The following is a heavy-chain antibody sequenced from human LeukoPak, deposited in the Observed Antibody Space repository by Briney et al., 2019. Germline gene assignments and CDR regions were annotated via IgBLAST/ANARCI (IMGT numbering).Heavy chain of an antibody. CDR3: ARVNEQWLVRSITSGPGNYYYYYYMDV. CDR1: GFTFSSYE. V-gene: IGHV3-48*03. Sequence: GGSLRLSCAASGFTFSSYEMNWVRQAPGKGLEWVSYISSGGSTIYYADSVKGRFTISRDNAKNSLYLQMNSLRAADTAVYYCARVNEQWLVRSITSGPGNYYYYYYMDVWGKGTTVTISS. D-gene: IGHD6-19*01. CDR2: ISSGGSTI. J-gene: IGHJ6*03.